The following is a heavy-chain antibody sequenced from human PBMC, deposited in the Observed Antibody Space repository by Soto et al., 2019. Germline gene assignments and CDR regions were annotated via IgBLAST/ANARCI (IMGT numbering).Heavy chain of an antibody. J-gene: IGHJ6*02. CDR1: GFTFTSSA. V-gene: IGHV1-58*01. CDR3: AAEPSYYDSSGYYPYYYYGMDV. CDR2: IVVGSGNT. Sequence: GASVKVPCKASGFTFTSSAVQWVRQARGQRLEWIGWIVVGSGNTNYAQKFQERVTITRDMSTSTAYMELSSLRSEDTAVYYCAAEPSYYDSSGYYPYYYYGMDVWGQGTTVTVS. D-gene: IGHD3-22*01.